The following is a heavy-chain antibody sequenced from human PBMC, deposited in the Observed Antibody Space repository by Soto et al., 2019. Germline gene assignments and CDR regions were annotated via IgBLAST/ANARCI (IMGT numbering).Heavy chain of an antibody. D-gene: IGHD6-6*01. CDR3: ARGTLIAARPYYYYMDV. V-gene: IGHV4-34*01. Sequence: SETLSLTCAVYGGSFSGYYWSWIRQPPGKGLEWIGEINHSGSTNYIPSLKSRVTISVDTSKNQFSLKLSSVTAADTAVYYCARGTLIAARPYYYYMDVWGKGTTVTVSS. CDR2: INHSGST. J-gene: IGHJ6*03. CDR1: GGSFSGYY.